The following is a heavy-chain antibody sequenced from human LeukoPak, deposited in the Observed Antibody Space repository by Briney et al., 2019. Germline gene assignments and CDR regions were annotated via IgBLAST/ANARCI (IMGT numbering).Heavy chain of an antibody. CDR3: ARVVRGVPGLYYYYYYMDV. Sequence: SQTLSLTCAISGDSVSSNSAGWNWIRQSPSRGLEWLGRTYYRSKWYNDFAPSVRNRITINPDTSKNQFSLQLNSVTPEDTAVYYCARVVRGVPGLYYYYYYMDVWGKGTTVTVSS. CDR1: GDSVSSNSAG. J-gene: IGHJ6*03. CDR2: TYYRSKWYN. V-gene: IGHV6-1*01. D-gene: IGHD3-10*01.